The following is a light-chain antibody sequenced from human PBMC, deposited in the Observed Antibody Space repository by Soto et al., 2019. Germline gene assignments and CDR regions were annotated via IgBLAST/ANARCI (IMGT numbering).Light chain of an antibody. J-gene: IGKJ4*01. Sequence: PGERAALSCRASRTVSANYLAWYQQKPGQAPRLLIYGVSSRAAGVPDRFSASGSGTDFTLTISRLEPEDFAVYYCQQSDSSPLLTFGGGSGVEIK. V-gene: IGKV3-20*01. CDR1: RTVSANY. CDR2: GVS. CDR3: QQSDSSPLLT.